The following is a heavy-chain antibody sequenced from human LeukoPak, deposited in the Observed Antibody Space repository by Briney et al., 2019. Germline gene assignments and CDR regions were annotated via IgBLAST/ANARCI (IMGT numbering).Heavy chain of an antibody. D-gene: IGHD3-22*01. J-gene: IGHJ4*02. CDR1: GGTFSSYA. V-gene: IGHV1-69*04. Sequence: SVKVSCKASGGTFSSYAISWVRQAPGQGLEWMGRIIPIFGIANYAQKFQGRVTITADKSTSTAYMELSSLRSEDTAVYYCARIARSGYYELLDDYWGQGTLATVSS. CDR3: ARIARSGYYELLDDY. CDR2: IIPIFGIA.